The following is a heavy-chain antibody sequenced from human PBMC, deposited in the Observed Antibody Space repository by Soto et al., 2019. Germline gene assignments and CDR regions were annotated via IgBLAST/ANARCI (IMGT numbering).Heavy chain of an antibody. J-gene: IGHJ6*03. Sequence: SETLSLTCTVSGGSISSSSYYWGWIRQPPGKGLEWIGNVDSSGSTDYNPSLKSRVTISVDTSKNQFSLKLSSVTAADTAVYYCARQLMQYSGSWYYYYYYMDVWGKGTTVTVSS. CDR2: VDSSGST. CDR3: ARQLMQYSGSWYYYYYYMDV. V-gene: IGHV4-39*01. D-gene: IGHD6-13*01. CDR1: GGSISSSSYY.